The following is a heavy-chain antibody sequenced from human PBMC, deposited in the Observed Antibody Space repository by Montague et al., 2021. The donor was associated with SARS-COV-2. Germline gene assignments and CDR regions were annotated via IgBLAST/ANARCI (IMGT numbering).Heavy chain of an antibody. CDR3: AREQGLRGWFDP. V-gene: IGHV4-59*02. CDR1: GGSVSTYY. Sequence: SETLSLTCTVSGGSVSTYYWSWLRQPPGKGLEWIGFLYFSGSATTYNPPLKSRVTISIDTSKNQFSLHLSSVTAADTAAYFCAREQGLRGWFDPWGQGTLVAVSS. CDR2: LYFSGSAT. J-gene: IGHJ5*02.